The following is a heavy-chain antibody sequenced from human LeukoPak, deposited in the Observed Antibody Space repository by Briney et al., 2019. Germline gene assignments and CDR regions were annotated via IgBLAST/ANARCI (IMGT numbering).Heavy chain of an antibody. V-gene: IGHV7-4-1*02. CDR1: GYTFTSYA. CDR3: ARAGERYCSGGSCYFDY. Sequence: ASVKVSCKASGYTFTSYAMNWVRQAPGQGLEWMGWINTNTGNPTYAQGFTGRFVSSLDTSVSTAYLQISSLKAEDTAVYYCARAGERYCSGGSCYFDYWGQGTLVTVSS. D-gene: IGHD2-15*01. J-gene: IGHJ4*02. CDR2: INTNTGNP.